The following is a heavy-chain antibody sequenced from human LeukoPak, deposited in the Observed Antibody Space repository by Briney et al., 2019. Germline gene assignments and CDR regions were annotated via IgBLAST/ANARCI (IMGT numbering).Heavy chain of an antibody. CDR2: IKQDGGEK. V-gene: IGHV3-7*03. CDR1: GITFSKYW. J-gene: IGHJ4*02. Sequence: GGSLRLSCVDSGITFSKYWMSWVRQAPGRGLEWVANIKQDGGEKYYVDSVKGRFTISRDNAKNSLYLQMNSLRVEDTAVYYCARDGRPLDYWGQGTLVTVSS. CDR3: ARDGRPLDY.